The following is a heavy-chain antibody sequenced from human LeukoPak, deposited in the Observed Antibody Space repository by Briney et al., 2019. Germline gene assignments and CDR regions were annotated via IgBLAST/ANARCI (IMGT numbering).Heavy chain of an antibody. Sequence: PGGSLRLSCAASGFTFSSYSMNWVRQAPGKGLEWVSSISDDSKYIYYADSVKGRFSISRDNAKRSLYLQMNSLRPEDTAVYYCAKSPGSWKFDGWGQGTLVTVSS. J-gene: IGHJ4*02. CDR3: AKSPGSWKFDG. V-gene: IGHV3-21*01. CDR1: GFTFSSYS. D-gene: IGHD6-13*01. CDR2: ISDDSKYI.